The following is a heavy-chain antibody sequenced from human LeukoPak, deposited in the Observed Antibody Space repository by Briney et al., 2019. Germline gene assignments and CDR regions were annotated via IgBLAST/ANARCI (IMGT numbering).Heavy chain of an antibody. J-gene: IGHJ4*02. CDR3: AKDGYSSGWPYYFDY. CDR2: ISYDGSNK. CDR1: GFTFSSYG. Sequence: PGGSLRLSCAASGFTFSSYGMHWVRQAPGKGLEWVAVISYDGSNKYYADSVKGRFTISRDNSKNTLYLQMNSLRAEDTAVYYCAKDGYSSGWPYYFDYWGQGTLVTVSS. V-gene: IGHV3-30*18. D-gene: IGHD6-19*01.